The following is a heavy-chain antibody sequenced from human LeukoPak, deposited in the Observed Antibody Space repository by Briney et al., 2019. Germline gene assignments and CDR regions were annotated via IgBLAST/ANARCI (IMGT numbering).Heavy chain of an antibody. V-gene: IGHV6-1*01. CDR2: TYYRSNWNN. CDR1: GDSVSSNSAA. Sequence: SQTLSLTCAISGDSVSSNSAAWNWIRQSPSRGLEWLGRTYYRSNWNNDYAESVKSRIIINPDTSKNQFSLQLNSVTPEDTAVYYCAKWKTLTAMAYYFDHWGQGTLVTVSS. CDR3: AKWKTLTAMAYYFDH. J-gene: IGHJ4*02. D-gene: IGHD5-18*01.